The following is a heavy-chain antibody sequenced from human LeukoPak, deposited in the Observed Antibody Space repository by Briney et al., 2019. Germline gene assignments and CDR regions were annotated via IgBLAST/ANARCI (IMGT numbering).Heavy chain of an antibody. J-gene: IGHJ4*02. V-gene: IGHV3-30*04. Sequence: GGSLRLSCAASGFTFSSYAMHWVRQAPGKGLEWVAVISYDGSNKYYADSVKGRFTISRDNSKNTLYLQMNSLRAEDTAVYYCAKDTRFSSSLTLGVFDYWGQGTLVTVSS. CDR2: ISYDGSNK. CDR3: AKDTRFSSSLTLGVFDY. CDR1: GFTFSSYA. D-gene: IGHD6-13*01.